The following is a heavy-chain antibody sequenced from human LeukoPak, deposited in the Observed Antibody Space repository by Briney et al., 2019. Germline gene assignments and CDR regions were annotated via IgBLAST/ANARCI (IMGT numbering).Heavy chain of an antibody. CDR3: ARDEGGYSYGDFDY. D-gene: IGHD5-18*01. J-gene: IGHJ4*02. CDR2: ISAYNGNT. V-gene: IGHV1-18*01. CDR1: GYTFTSYG. Sequence: ASVKVSCKASGYTFTSYGISWVRQAPGQGLEWMGWISAYNGNTNYAQKLQGRVTMTTDTSTSTAYMELRSLRSDDTAVYYCARDEGGYSYGDFDYWGQGTLVTVSS.